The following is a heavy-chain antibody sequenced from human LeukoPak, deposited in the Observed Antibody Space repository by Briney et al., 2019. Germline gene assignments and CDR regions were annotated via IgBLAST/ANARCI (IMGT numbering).Heavy chain of an antibody. CDR2: IYSGGKV. CDR1: GFTVSSTY. V-gene: IGHV3-53*01. J-gene: IGHJ4*02. Sequence: GGSLRLSCAASGFTVSSTYMSWVRQAPGKGLEWVSVIYSGGKVYYIDSVKGRFTISRDTSKNTLYLQMNSLRAEDTAVYYCAKDTSTFRPANGLDYWGQGTLVTVSS. D-gene: IGHD2-8*01. CDR3: AKDTSTFRPANGLDY.